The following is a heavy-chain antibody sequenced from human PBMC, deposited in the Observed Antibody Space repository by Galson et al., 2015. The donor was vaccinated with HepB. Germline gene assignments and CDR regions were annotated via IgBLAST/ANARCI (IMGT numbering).Heavy chain of an antibody. J-gene: IGHJ4*02. CDR1: GYTFSTYY. Sequence: SVKVSCKASGYTFSTYYIHWVRQAPGQGLEWMGRIYPGDGRTIYVQKLRGRLTLTSDTSTNTVYMELSSLRSDDTAAYSCARDNHKWSFDYWGRGSLVTVSP. D-gene: IGHD3-3*01. V-gene: IGHV1-46*04. CDR2: IYPGDGRT. CDR3: ARDNHKWSFDY.